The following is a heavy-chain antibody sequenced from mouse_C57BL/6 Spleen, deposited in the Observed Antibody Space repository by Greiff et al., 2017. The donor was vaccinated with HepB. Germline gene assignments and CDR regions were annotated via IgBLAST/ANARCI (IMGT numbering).Heavy chain of an antibody. CDR1: GYTFTSYW. V-gene: IGHV1-55*01. D-gene: IGHD2-3*01. CDR3: ARKEYDGYYSYAMDY. J-gene: IGHJ4*01. CDR2: IYPGSGST. Sequence: QVQLQQPGAELVKPGASVKMSCKASGYTFTSYWITWVKQRPGQGLEWIGDIYPGSGSTNYNEKFKSKATLTVDTSSSTAYMQLSSLTSEDSAVYYCARKEYDGYYSYAMDYCGQGTSVTVSS.